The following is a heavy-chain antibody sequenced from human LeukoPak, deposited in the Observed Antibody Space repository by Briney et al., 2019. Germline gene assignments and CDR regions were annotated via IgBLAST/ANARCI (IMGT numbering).Heavy chain of an antibody. Sequence: PGGSLRPSCAASGFTFSDYYMSWIRQAPGKGLEWVSVIYSGGSTYYADSVKGRFTISRDNSKNTLYLQMNSLRAEDTAVYYCARDQGGSFDYWGQGTLVTVSS. CDR3: ARDQGGSFDY. J-gene: IGHJ4*02. CDR1: GFTFSDYY. V-gene: IGHV3-66*02. D-gene: IGHD2-15*01. CDR2: IYSGGST.